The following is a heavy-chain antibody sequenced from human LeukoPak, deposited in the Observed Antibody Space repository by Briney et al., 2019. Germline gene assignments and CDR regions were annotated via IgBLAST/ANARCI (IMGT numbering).Heavy chain of an antibody. D-gene: IGHD2-2*01. CDR1: GGSISSGGYY. V-gene: IGHV4-31*03. Sequence: SQTLSLTCTVSGGSISSGGYYWSWIRQHPGKGLEWIGYIYYSGSTYYNPSLKSRVTISVGTSKNQFSLKLSSVTAADTAVYYCARDSVGRTSYYYYGMDVWGQGTTVTVSS. CDR2: IYYSGST. J-gene: IGHJ6*02. CDR3: ARDSVGRTSYYYYGMDV.